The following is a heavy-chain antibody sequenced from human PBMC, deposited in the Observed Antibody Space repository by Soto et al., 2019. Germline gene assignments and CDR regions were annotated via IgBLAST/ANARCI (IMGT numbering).Heavy chain of an antibody. CDR2: IYYSGST. CDR1: GGSISSSSYY. Sequence: SETLSLTCTVSGGSISSSSYYWGWIRQPPGKGLEWIGSIYYSGSTYYNPSLKSRVTISVDTSKNQFSLKLSSVTAADTAVYYCVRRWGFWSGYPPHYYYYGMDVWGQGTTVTVSS. D-gene: IGHD3-3*01. V-gene: IGHV4-39*01. CDR3: VRRWGFWSGYPPHYYYYGMDV. J-gene: IGHJ6*02.